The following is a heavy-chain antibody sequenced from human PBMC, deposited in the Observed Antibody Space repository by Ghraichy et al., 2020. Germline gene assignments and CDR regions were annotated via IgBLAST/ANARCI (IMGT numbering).Heavy chain of an antibody. CDR1: GGSMTSY. D-gene: IGHD4-17*01. CDR2: IYSSGSF. J-gene: IGHJ4*02. V-gene: IGHV4-4*07. CDR3: ARVREGRYGSDYFDT. Sequence: SETLSLTCTVSGGSMTSYWSWIRQSAGKGLEWIGRIYSSGSFNYNASLRSRVTLSVDTSKNQFSLNLKSVTAAETAVYYCARVREGRYGSDYFDTWSQGIVVTVSS.